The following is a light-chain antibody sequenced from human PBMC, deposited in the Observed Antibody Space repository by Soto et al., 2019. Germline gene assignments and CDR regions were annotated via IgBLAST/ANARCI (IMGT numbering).Light chain of an antibody. V-gene: IGLV2-23*01. Sequence: QSALTQPASVSGSPGQSITISCTGTSSDVGTYNLVSWYQHHPGKAPKLMIFEGSKRPSGVSNRFSGSRSGTTASLTISGLQAEDEADYHCCSYVGSNTWVFGGGTKLTVL. J-gene: IGLJ3*02. CDR1: SSDVGTYNL. CDR2: EGS. CDR3: CSYVGSNTWV.